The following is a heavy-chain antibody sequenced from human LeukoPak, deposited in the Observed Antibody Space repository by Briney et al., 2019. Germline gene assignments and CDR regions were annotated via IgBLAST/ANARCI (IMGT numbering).Heavy chain of an antibody. V-gene: IGHV4-34*01. J-gene: IGHJ4*02. CDR3: ARGKWLGIDY. Sequence: SETLSLTCAVYGGSFSGYYWSWIRQPPGKGLECIGEINHSGSTNYNPSLKSRVTISVDTSKNQFSLKLSSVTAADTAVYYCARGKWLGIDYWGQGTLVTVSS. CDR2: INHSGST. D-gene: IGHD6-19*01. CDR1: GGSFSGYY.